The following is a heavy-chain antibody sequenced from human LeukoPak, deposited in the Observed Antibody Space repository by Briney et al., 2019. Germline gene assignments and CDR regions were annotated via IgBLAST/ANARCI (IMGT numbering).Heavy chain of an antibody. D-gene: IGHD5-18*01. Sequence: SETLSLTCAVYGGSFSGYYWSWIRQPPGKGLEWIGEINHSGSTNYNPSLKNRVTISVDTSKNQFSLKLSSVTAADTAVYYCARVGYSYGYRLFDYWGQGTLVTVSS. CDR1: GGSFSGYY. J-gene: IGHJ4*02. CDR3: ARVGYSYGYRLFDY. CDR2: INHSGST. V-gene: IGHV4-34*01.